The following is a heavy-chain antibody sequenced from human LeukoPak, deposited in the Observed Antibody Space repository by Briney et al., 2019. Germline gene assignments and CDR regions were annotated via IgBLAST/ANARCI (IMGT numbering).Heavy chain of an antibody. Sequence: GASVKVSCKASGYTFTSYYMHWVRQAPGQGLEWMGIINPSAGSTNYAQKFQGRVTITADESTSTAYMELSSLRSEDTAVYYCARPEMATISVFGDAFDIWGQGTMVTVSS. V-gene: IGHV1-46*01. CDR2: INPSAGST. CDR1: GYTFTSYY. J-gene: IGHJ3*02. D-gene: IGHD5-24*01. CDR3: ARPEMATISVFGDAFDI.